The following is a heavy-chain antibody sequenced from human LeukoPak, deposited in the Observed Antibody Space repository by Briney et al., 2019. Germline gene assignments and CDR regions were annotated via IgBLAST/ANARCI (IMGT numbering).Heavy chain of an antibody. CDR3: ARTRLDYYGSGTYPNWYFDL. D-gene: IGHD3-10*01. Sequence: PSETLSLTCTVSGGSISSYYWSWIRQPPGKGLEWIGYIYYSGSTNYNPSLKSRVTISVDTSKNQFSLKLSSVTAADTAVYYCARTRLDYYGSGTYPNWYFDLWGRGTLSLSPQ. CDR1: GGSISSYY. J-gene: IGHJ2*01. CDR2: IYYSGST. V-gene: IGHV4-59*08.